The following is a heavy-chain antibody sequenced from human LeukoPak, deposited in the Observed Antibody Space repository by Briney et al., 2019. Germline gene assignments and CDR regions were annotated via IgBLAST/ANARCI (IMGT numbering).Heavy chain of an antibody. D-gene: IGHD5-12*01. CDR2: IIPIFGTA. Sequence: ASVKVSCKASGGTFSSYAISWVRQAPGQGLEWMGGIIPIFGTANYAQKFQGRVTITADESTSTAYMELSSLRSEDTAVYYCAREGLRGYSGYQFWFDPWSQGTLVTVSS. CDR3: AREGLRGYSGYQFWFDP. V-gene: IGHV1-69*13. J-gene: IGHJ5*02. CDR1: GGTFSSYA.